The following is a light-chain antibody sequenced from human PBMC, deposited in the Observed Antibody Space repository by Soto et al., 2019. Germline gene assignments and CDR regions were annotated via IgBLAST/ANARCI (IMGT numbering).Light chain of an antibody. CDR1: QVINNW. CDR3: QQANSFPFT. CDR2: AAS. V-gene: IGKV1-12*02. Sequence: DIQMTQSPSSVSASVGDRVTITCRASQVINNWLAWYQQKPGKAPNLLIYAASTLQTGVPSRFSGSGSGTDFTLTISSLLPEDFATYYCQQANSFPFTFGPGTKVDIK. J-gene: IGKJ3*01.